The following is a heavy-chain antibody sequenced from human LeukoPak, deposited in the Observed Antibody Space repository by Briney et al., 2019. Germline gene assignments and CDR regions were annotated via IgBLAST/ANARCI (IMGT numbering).Heavy chain of an antibody. CDR2: INTNTGNP. CDR3: ARDVGLQDYYDSSGYSDAFDI. D-gene: IGHD3-22*01. V-gene: IGHV7-4-1*02. J-gene: IGHJ3*02. CDR1: GYTFTTYA. Sequence: ASVKVSCKASGYTFTTYAMNWVRQAPGQGLEWMGWINTNTGNPTYAQGFTGRFVFSLDTSVSTAYLQISSLKAEDTAVYYCARDVGLQDYYDSSGYSDAFDIWGQGTMVTVSS.